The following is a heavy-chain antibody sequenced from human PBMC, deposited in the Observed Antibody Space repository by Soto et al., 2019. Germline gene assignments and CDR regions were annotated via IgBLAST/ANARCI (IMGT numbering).Heavy chain of an antibody. CDR3: ARSSVRGWSY. D-gene: IGHD3-10*02. CDR1: GGSISSGDYY. Sequence: TSETLSLTCTVSGGSISSGDYYWSWIRQPPGKGLEWIGYIYYSGSTYYNPSLKSRVTISVDTSKNQFSLNLNSVTAADTAVYYCARSSVRGWSYWGQGTLVTISS. J-gene: IGHJ4*02. CDR2: IYYSGST. V-gene: IGHV4-30-4*01.